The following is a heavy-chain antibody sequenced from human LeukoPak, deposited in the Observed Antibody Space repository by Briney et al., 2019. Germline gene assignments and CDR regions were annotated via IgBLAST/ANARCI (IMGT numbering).Heavy chain of an antibody. J-gene: IGHJ3*02. CDR3: AGDIDIVVVPAAPRHAFDI. CDR2: ISSSSSII. Sequence: GRSLRLSCAASEFTFSNYGMHWVRQAPGKGLEWVSYISSSSSIIYYADSVKGRFTISRDNAKNSLYLQMNGLRAEDTAVYYCAGDIDIVVVPAAPRHAFDIWGQGTMVTVSS. D-gene: IGHD2-2*01. CDR1: EFTFSNYG. V-gene: IGHV3-48*01.